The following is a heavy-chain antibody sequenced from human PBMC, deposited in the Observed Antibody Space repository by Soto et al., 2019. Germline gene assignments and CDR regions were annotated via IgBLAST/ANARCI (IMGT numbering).Heavy chain of an antibody. Sequence: QVQLVQSGPEVKKPGASVKVSCKASGYTFVTYGISWVRQAPGQGLEWMGWISAYNGNTNYAQKLQGRVTMTTDPSTSKAYMELRSLRSDDTTIYYFSRMGGTLGDLDYCGQVTLVTGSS. CDR2: ISAYNGNT. V-gene: IGHV1-18*01. J-gene: IGHJ4*02. D-gene: IGHD3-16*01. CDR1: GYTFVTYG. CDR3: SRMGGTLGDLDY.